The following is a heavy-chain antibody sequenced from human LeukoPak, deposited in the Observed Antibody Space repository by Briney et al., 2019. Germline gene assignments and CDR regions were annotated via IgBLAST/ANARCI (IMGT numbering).Heavy chain of an antibody. CDR1: GFTFSSYE. CDR3: ARSLIHLGMDV. Sequence: GGSLRLSCAASGFTFSSYEVIWVRQAPGKGLEWVSYMSSSGTTIHYVDSVKGRFRNSRDNAKNTVYLEMNSLRSEDTAVYYCARSLIHLGMDVWGQGTTVTVSS. J-gene: IGHJ6*02. CDR2: MSSSGTTI. D-gene: IGHD2-21*01. V-gene: IGHV3-48*03.